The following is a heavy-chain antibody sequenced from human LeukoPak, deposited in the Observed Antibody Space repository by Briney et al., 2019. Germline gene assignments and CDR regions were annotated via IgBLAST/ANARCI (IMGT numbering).Heavy chain of an antibody. J-gene: IGHJ6*03. Sequence: GGSLRLSCAAPGFTFSSYAMSWVRQAPGKGLEWVSAISGSGGSTYYADSVKGRFTISRDNSKNTLYLQMNSLRAEDTAVYYCAKGFRHYYYYYMDVWGKGTTVTVSS. V-gene: IGHV3-23*01. CDR1: GFTFSSYA. CDR3: AKGFRHYYYYYMDV. CDR2: ISGSGGST.